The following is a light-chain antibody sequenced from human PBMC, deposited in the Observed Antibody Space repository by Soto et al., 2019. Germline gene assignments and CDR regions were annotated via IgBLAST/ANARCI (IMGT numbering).Light chain of an antibody. Sequence: QSVLTQPAAVSGSPGQSITISCTGTSSDVGTYNLVSWYQQYPGKAPKLMIYEVSKRPSGVPDRFSGSKSGNTASLTVSGLQVEDEADYYCSSFEASNNLLFGGGTKLTVL. CDR1: SSDVGTYNL. J-gene: IGLJ2*01. CDR3: SSFEASNNLL. CDR2: EVS. V-gene: IGLV2-8*01.